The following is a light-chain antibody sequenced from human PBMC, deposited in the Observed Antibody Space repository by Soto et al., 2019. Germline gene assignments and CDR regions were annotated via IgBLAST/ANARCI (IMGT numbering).Light chain of an antibody. CDR3: CSYAGYYTLV. CDR2: AVS. CDR1: SSDVGGYNY. Sequence: QSSLTQPRSVSGSPGQSVTISCTGTSSDVGGYNYVSWYQQHPGEAPKLIIYAVSGRPSGVPDRFSGSKSGNTASLTISGLQADDEADYYCCSYAGYYTLVFGGGTKLTVL. V-gene: IGLV2-11*01. J-gene: IGLJ2*01.